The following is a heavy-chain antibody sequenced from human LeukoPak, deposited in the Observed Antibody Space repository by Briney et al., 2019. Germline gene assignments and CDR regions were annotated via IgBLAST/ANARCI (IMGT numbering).Heavy chain of an antibody. Sequence: PSETLSLTCTVSGGSISSSSYYWGWIRQPPGKGLEWIGSIYYSGSTYYNPSLKSRVTISVDTSKNQFSLKLSSVTAADTAVYYCASQTLGDSGYDFWSGYYITRKTTPYNWFDPWGQGTLVTVSS. CDR2: IYYSGST. V-gene: IGHV4-39*01. CDR3: ASQTLGDSGYDFWSGYYITRKTTPYNWFDP. J-gene: IGHJ5*02. D-gene: IGHD3-3*01. CDR1: GGSISSSSYY.